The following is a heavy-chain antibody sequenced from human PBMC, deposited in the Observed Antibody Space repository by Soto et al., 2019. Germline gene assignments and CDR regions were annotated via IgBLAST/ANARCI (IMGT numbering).Heavy chain of an antibody. Sequence: PSETLSLTCTVSGGSISSSSYCWGWIRQPPGKGLEWIGSIYYSGSTYYNPSLKSRVTISVDTSKNQFSLKLSSVTAADTAVYYCARLWGYCSSTSCYTDYYYGMDVWGQGTTVTVSS. J-gene: IGHJ6*02. D-gene: IGHD2-2*02. CDR2: IYYSGST. CDR3: ARLWGYCSSTSCYTDYYYGMDV. V-gene: IGHV4-39*01. CDR1: GGSISSSSYC.